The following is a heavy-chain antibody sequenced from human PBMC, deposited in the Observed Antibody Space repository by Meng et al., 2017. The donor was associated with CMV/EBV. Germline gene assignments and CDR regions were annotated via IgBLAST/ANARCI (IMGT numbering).Heavy chain of an antibody. D-gene: IGHD3-3*01. CDR3: ARVEIFSRIGMDV. Sequence: SETLSLTCTVSGGSVSSGSYYWSWIRQPPGKGLEWIGYIYYSGSTNYNPSLKSRVTISVGTSKNQFSLKLSSVTAADTAVYYCARVEIFSRIGMDVWGQGTTVTVSS. V-gene: IGHV4-61*01. CDR1: GGSVSSGSYY. CDR2: IYYSGST. J-gene: IGHJ6*02.